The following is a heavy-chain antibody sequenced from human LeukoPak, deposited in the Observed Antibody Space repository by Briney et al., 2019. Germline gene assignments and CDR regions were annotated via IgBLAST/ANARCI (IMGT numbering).Heavy chain of an antibody. Sequence: SETLSLTCAVSGYSISSGYHWGWFRQPPGKGLEWIGCIFQSGNTYYNPSLKSRVSISVDTSNNHFSLKLTSVTAADSAVYYCARQGGSSSPYYYYYMDVWGKGTTVTVSS. CDR3: ARQGGSSSPYYYYYMDV. CDR2: IFQSGNT. CDR1: GYSISSGYH. D-gene: IGHD6-13*01. J-gene: IGHJ6*03. V-gene: IGHV4-38-2*01.